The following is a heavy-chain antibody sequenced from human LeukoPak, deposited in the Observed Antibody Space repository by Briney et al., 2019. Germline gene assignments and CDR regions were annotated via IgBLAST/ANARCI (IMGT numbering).Heavy chain of an antibody. J-gene: IGHJ6*03. CDR1: GGTFSSYA. V-gene: IGHV1-69*06. CDR2: IIPIFGTA. CDR3: ARVRASANDFWSGYYSSSYYYMDV. Sequence: ASVKVSCKASGGTFSSYAISWVRQAPGQGLEWMGGIIPIFGTANYAQKFQGRVTITADKSTSTAYMELSSLRSEDTAVYYCARVRASANDFWSGYYSSSYYYMDVWGKGTTVTVSS. D-gene: IGHD3-3*01.